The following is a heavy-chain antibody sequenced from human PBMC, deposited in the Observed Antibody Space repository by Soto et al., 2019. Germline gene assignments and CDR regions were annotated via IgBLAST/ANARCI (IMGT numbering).Heavy chain of an antibody. J-gene: IGHJ5*02. CDR3: ARDDYYDSNNWFDP. CDR2: IYTTGSA. V-gene: IGHV4-4*07. Sequence: PSETLSLTCDVSGVSTTTYYWSWIRKPAGKGLEWIGRIYTTGSANHNPSLKSRVTMSVDTSKNQVSLKLTSVTAADAGVYYCARDDYYDSNNWFDPWGQGILVTVSS. D-gene: IGHD3-9*01. CDR1: GVSTTTYY.